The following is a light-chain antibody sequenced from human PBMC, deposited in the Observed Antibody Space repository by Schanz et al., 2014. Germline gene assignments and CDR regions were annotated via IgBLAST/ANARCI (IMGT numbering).Light chain of an antibody. V-gene: IGLV2-8*01. Sequence: QSALTQPPSASGSPGQSVTISCTGTSSDVGGYNYVSWYQQHPGKAPKLMIYEVSKRPSGVSDRFSGSKSGNTASLTVSGHQAEEEADYYCSSYAGSNNLVFAGGTQLTVL. CDR3: SSYAGSNNLV. CDR1: SSDVGGYNY. CDR2: EVS. J-gene: IGLJ2*01.